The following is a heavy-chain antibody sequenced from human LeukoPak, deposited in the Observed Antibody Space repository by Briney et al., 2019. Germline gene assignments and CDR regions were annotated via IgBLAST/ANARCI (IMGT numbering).Heavy chain of an antibody. J-gene: IGHJ4*02. CDR3: ARDLAVGFHEHYFDY. Sequence: PGGSLRLSCAASGFTFSSYSMNWVRQAPGKGLEWVSYISSSSSTIYYADSVKGRFTISRDNAKNSLYLQMNSLRAEDTAVYYCARDLAVGFHEHYFDYWGQGTLVTVSS. V-gene: IGHV3-48*01. D-gene: IGHD6-19*01. CDR2: ISSSSSTI. CDR1: GFTFSSYS.